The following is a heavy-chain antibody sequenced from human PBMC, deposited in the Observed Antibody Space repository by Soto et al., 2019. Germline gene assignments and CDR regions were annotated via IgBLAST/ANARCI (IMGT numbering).Heavy chain of an antibody. V-gene: IGHV4-34*01. J-gene: IGHJ4*02. Sequence: WETLSLTCAVYGGSFSGYYWSWIRQPPGKGLEWIGEINHSGSTNYNPSLKSRVTISVDTSKNQFSLKLSSVTAADTAVYYCASGSYYFDYWGQGTLVTVSS. CDR3: ASGSYYFDY. D-gene: IGHD1-26*01. CDR2: INHSGST. CDR1: GGSFSGYY.